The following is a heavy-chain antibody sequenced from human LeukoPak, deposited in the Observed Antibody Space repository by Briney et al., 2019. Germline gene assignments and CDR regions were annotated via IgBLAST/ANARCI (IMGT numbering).Heavy chain of an antibody. CDR1: GGTFSSYA. Sequence: ASVKVSCKASGGTFSSYAISWVRQAPGQGLEWMGGIIPIFGTANYAQKFQGRVTITADESTSTAYMELSSLRSEDTAVYYCARMSPYMGATTSDAFDIWGQGTMVTVSS. V-gene: IGHV1-69*13. CDR2: IIPIFGTA. CDR3: ARMSPYMGATTSDAFDI. J-gene: IGHJ3*02. D-gene: IGHD5-12*01.